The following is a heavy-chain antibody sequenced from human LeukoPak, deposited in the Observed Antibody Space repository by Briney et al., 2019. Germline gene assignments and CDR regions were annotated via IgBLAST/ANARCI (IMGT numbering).Heavy chain of an antibody. Sequence: GGSLRLSCAASGFTFSSYGMHWVRQAPGKGLEWVAVISYDGSNKYYADSVKGRFTISRDNSEKTAYLQMSSLRADDTAVYYCAREEHQLDYWGQGTLVTVSS. CDR1: GFTFSSYG. V-gene: IGHV3-30*03. CDR2: ISYDGSNK. D-gene: IGHD6-13*01. J-gene: IGHJ4*02. CDR3: AREEHQLDY.